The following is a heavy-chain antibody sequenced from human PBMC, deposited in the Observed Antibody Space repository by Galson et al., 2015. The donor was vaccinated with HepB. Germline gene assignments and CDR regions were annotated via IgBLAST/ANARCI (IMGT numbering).Heavy chain of an antibody. V-gene: IGHV1-18*01. Sequence: SVKVSCKASGYTFTSYGISWVRQAPGQGLEWMGWINTYKGNTNYAQKLQGRVTMTTDTSTSTSYMELRSLRSDDTAVYYCVRVKGSNFDAFDIWGQGTRVTVSS. D-gene: IGHD1-7*01. CDR2: INTYKGNT. CDR1: GYTFTSYG. J-gene: IGHJ3*02. CDR3: VRVKGSNFDAFDI.